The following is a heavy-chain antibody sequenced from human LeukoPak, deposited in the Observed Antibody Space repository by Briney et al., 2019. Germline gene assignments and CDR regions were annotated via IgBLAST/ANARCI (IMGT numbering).Heavy chain of an antibody. V-gene: IGHV3-66*01. CDR1: GFTVSSNY. D-gene: IGHD5-12*01. CDR2: IYSGGST. CDR3: ARDGYDHKYYFDY. J-gene: IGHJ4*02. Sequence: GGSLRLSCAASGFTVSSNYMSWVRQAPGKGLEWVSVIYSGGSTYYADSVKGRFTISRDNSKNTLYLQMNSLRAEDTAVYYCARDGYDHKYYFDYWGQGTLVTVSS.